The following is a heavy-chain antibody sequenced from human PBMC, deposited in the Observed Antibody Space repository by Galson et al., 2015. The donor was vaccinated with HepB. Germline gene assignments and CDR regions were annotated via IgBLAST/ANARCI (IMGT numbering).Heavy chain of an antibody. Sequence: SVKVSCKASGYTFTSYYMHWVRQAPGQGLEWMGIINPSGGSTSYAQKFQGRVTMTRDTSTSTVYMEMSSLRSEDTAVYYCARDGATVTGGPHHAFDIWGQGTMVTVSS. CDR3: ARDGATVTGGPHHAFDI. CDR1: GYTFTSYY. J-gene: IGHJ3*02. D-gene: IGHD4-17*01. CDR2: INPSGGST. V-gene: IGHV1-46*03.